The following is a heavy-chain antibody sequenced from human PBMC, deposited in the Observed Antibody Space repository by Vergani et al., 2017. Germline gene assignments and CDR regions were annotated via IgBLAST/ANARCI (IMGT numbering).Heavy chain of an antibody. CDR2: ISGSGGST. J-gene: IGHJ4*02. Sequence: EVQLLESGGGLVQPGGSQRLSCAASGFTFSSYAMNWVRHAPGKGLEWVLAISGSGGSTYYADSVRGRFTISRDNSKNTLYLQMKGLRAEDTAVYRCAVEIYDYGGSRDFDYWGQGTLVVVSS. CDR3: AVEIYDYGGSRDFDY. CDR1: GFTFSSYA. V-gene: IGHV3-23*01. D-gene: IGHD4-23*01.